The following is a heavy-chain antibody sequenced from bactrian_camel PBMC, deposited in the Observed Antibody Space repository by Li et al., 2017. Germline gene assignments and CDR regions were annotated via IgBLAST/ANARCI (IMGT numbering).Heavy chain of an antibody. J-gene: IGHJ4*01. Sequence: VQLVESGGGLVQPGGSLRLSCAASGFTFSELSMSWVRQAPGKGLEWISSINSGGRSTYYADSVKGRFTISQDNIKRTLFLEMNTLKPEDTGIYYCAADRAWGYYCATGSWHPSFWGQGTQVTVS. V-gene: IGHV3S31*01. D-gene: IGHD3*01. CDR3: AADRAWGYYCATGSWHPSF. CDR2: INSGGRST. CDR1: GFTFSELS.